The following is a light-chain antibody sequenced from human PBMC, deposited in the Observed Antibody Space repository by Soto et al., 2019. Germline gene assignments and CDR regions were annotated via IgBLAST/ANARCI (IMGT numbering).Light chain of an antibody. Sequence: EIVLTQTPATLSVSPGERATLSCRASQSVSSNLAWYQHKPGQAPRLLIYGASSRATGTPARFSGSGFATEFTLTISSLQSEDFAVYYCQQYETWPPRFTFGPGTKVDIK. CDR1: QSVSSN. J-gene: IGKJ3*01. CDR3: QQYETWPPRFT. CDR2: GAS. V-gene: IGKV3-15*01.